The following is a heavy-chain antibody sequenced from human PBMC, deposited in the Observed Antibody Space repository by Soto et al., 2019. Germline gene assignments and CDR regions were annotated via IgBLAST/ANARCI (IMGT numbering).Heavy chain of an antibody. Sequence: EVQLVESGGGSVKPGGSLRLSCAASGLTFSNVWMTWVRQAPGKGLEWVGRIKSKSDGETADVAAPVKARFTISRDDSKNALFLKKNSLKRENTPLIFCPIPALITRDAPTRFDSGGGETQVP. CDR1: GLTFSNVW. D-gene: IGHD2-2*01. CDR3: PIPALITRDAPTRFDS. V-gene: IGHV3-15*01. CDR2: IKSKSDGETA. J-gene: IGHJ4*02.